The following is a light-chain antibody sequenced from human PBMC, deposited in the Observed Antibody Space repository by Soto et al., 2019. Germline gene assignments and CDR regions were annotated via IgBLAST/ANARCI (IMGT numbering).Light chain of an antibody. CDR3: HQYGSSSWT. CDR2: GAS. V-gene: IGKV3-20*01. Sequence: EIVLTQSPGTLSLSPGERATLSCRASQSVGSSYLAWYQQKPGQAPRLLIYGASSRATGIPDRFSGSGSGTDFTLTISRLEPEDFAVYYCHQYGSSSWTFGHGTKVEIK. CDR1: QSVGSSY. J-gene: IGKJ1*01.